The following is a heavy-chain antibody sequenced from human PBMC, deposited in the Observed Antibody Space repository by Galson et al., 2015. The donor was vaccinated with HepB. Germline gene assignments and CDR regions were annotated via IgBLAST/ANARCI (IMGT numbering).Heavy chain of an antibody. CDR3: ARDWGYGGGWFDP. CDR2: IYSGGST. D-gene: IGHD4-23*01. CDR1: GFTVSSNY. J-gene: IGHJ5*02. Sequence: SLRLSCAASGFTVSSNYMSWVRQAPGKGLEWVSVIYSGGSTYYADSVKGRFTISRHNSKNTLYLQMNSLRAEDTAVYYCARDWGYGGGWFDPWGQGTLVTVSS. V-gene: IGHV3-53*04.